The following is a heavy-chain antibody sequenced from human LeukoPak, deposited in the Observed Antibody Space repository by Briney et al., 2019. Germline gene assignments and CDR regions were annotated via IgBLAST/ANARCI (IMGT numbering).Heavy chain of an antibody. CDR2: ISWNSSSI. V-gene: IGHV3-9*01. D-gene: IGHD3-10*01. Sequence: GGSLRLSCAASGFTFDDYAMHWIRQAPGKGLEWVSGISWNSSSIGYADSVKGRFTISRDNAKNSLYLQMNSLRAEDTALYYCAKEYGSGVYGMDVWGQGTTVTVSS. CDR1: GFTFDDYA. CDR3: AKEYGSGVYGMDV. J-gene: IGHJ6*02.